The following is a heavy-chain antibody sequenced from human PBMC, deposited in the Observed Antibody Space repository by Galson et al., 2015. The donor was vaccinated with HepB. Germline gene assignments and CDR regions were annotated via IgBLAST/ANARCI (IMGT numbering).Heavy chain of an antibody. J-gene: IGHJ5*02. D-gene: IGHD2-2*01. CDR2: IWNDGSNK. CDR1: GFTFSTYG. V-gene: IGHV3-33*01. Sequence: SLRLSCAASGFTFSTYGMHWVRQAPGKGLEWVAIIWNDGSNKYYADSVRGRLTVSRDNSKSTLFLQMNSLRVDDTAVYYCARAGGHCSSSSCSENGFDAWGQGTLVTVSS. CDR3: ARAGGHCSSSSCSENGFDA.